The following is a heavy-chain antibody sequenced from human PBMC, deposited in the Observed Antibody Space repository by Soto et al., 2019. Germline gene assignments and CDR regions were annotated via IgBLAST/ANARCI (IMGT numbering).Heavy chain of an antibody. J-gene: IGHJ4*02. CDR3: GRDPAFGSIDY. CDR1: GFFFSDSW. Sequence: QPGGSLRLSCSPSGFFFSDSWMAWVRQAPGKGLEWVALINVDGSKKFYVDSVKGRVTVSRDNAERSLFLQIDSLRPKDTAVYYCGRDPAFGSIDYWGQGTRVTVSS. CDR2: INVDGSKK. V-gene: IGHV3-7*01. D-gene: IGHD3-3*01.